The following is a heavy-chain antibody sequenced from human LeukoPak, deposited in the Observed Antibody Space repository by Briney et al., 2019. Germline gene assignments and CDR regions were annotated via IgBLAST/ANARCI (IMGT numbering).Heavy chain of an antibody. J-gene: IGHJ5*02. Sequence: PGGSLRLSCAASGFTFSDYYMSWIRQAPGKGLEWVSYISSSGSTIYYADSVKGRFTISRDNAKNSLYLQMNSLRAEDTAVYYCARAGDGGRWGYCSSTSCYTGNKDNNWFDPWGQGTLVTVSS. V-gene: IGHV3-11*01. D-gene: IGHD2-2*02. CDR2: ISSSGSTI. CDR3: ARAGDGGRWGYCSSTSCYTGNKDNNWFDP. CDR1: GFTFSDYY.